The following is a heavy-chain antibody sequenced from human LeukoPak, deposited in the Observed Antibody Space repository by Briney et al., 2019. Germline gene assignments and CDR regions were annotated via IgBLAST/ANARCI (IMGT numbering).Heavy chain of an antibody. J-gene: IGHJ4*02. CDR2: ISGSGDNA. CDR3: AARPPIAVAGPFDF. V-gene: IGHV3-23*01. D-gene: IGHD6-19*01. CDR1: GFTSTNYA. Sequence: GRSLRLSCAASGFTSTNYAMGWVRQAPGKGLEWVSTISGSGDNAYYADSVKGRFTISRDNSKNTLHLQMSSLRVEDTAVYYCAARPPIAVAGPFDFWGQGTLVTVSS.